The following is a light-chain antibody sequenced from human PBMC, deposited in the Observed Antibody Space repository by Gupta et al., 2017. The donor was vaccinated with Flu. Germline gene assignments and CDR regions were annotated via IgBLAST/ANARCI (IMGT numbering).Light chain of an antibody. CDR1: SNDMGSNND. J-gene: IGLJ3*02. CDR3: QTWASSGDSWV. V-gene: IGLV2-14*01. CDR2: GGR. Sequence: TSCRTGTSNDMGSNNDVCWYQQKAGEALKVIMDGGRSPSAVDENRDYECKSGSTATLTIGGVEAEDEADYYCQTWASSGDSWVFGGGTKLTVL.